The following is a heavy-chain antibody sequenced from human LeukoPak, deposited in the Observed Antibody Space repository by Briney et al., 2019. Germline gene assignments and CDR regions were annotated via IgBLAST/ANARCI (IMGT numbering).Heavy chain of an antibody. V-gene: IGHV5-51*01. J-gene: IGHJ4*02. CDR2: IYPGDSDT. CDR1: GYSFTSYW. D-gene: IGHD2/OR15-2a*01. CDR3: AREPNINVDGVDY. Sequence: GEYLKISCKGSGYSFTSYWIGWVRQMPGKGLEWMGIIYPGDSDTRYSPSFQGQVTISADKSISTAYLQWSSLKASDTAMYYCAREPNINVDGVDYWGQGTLVTVSS.